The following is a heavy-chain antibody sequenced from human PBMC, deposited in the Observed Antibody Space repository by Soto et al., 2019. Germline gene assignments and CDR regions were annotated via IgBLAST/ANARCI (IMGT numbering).Heavy chain of an antibody. J-gene: IGHJ6*02. CDR1: GYTFTSYA. Sequence: ASVNVSCKASGYTFTSYAMHWVRQAPGQRLEWMGWINAGNGNTKYSQKFQGRVTITRDTSASTAYMELSSLRSEDTAVYYCARAVGATTPYYHGMDVWGQGTTVTVSS. CDR3: ARAVGATTPYYHGMDV. V-gene: IGHV1-3*01. CDR2: INAGNGNT. D-gene: IGHD1-26*01.